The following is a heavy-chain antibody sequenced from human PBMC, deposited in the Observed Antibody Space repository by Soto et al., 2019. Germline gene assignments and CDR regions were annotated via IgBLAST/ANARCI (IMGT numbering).Heavy chain of an antibody. D-gene: IGHD5-18*01. CDR1: GGSLSSGGYY. V-gene: IGHV4-30-4*01. CDR2: IYYSGST. CDR3: ARVPVDTAMETWWFDP. J-gene: IGHJ5*02. Sequence: SSETLSLTFAVSGGSLSSGGYYWGWVRQPPGKGLEWIGYIYYSGSTYYNPSLKSRVTISVDTSKNQFSLKLSSVTAADTAVYYCARVPVDTAMETWWFDPWGQGTLVTVSS.